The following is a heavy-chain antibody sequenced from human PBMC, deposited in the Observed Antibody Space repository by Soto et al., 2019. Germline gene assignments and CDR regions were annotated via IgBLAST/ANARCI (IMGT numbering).Heavy chain of an antibody. CDR2: ISTSSSYI. CDR1: GFTFSTYS. V-gene: IGHV3-21*01. Sequence: GGSLRLSCAASGFTFSTYSMNWVRQAPGKGLEWVSSISTSSSYIHYADSVKGRFTISRDNAKNSLYLQMNSLRAEDTAVYYCARDGSGSYPDYFDYWGQGTLVTVSS. J-gene: IGHJ4*02. D-gene: IGHD1-26*01. CDR3: ARDGSGSYPDYFDY.